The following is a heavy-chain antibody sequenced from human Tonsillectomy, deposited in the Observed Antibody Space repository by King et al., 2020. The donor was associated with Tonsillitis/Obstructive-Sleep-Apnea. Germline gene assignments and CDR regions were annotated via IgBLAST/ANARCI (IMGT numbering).Heavy chain of an antibody. CDR1: GFTCGSYG. Sequence: VQLVESGGGVVQPGRSLRLSCAASGFTCGSYGMHWVRQAPGKGLEWLAIILYDGSNKYYADSMKGRFTISRDNSKNMLYLQMNSLRVEDTAVYYCAKGRRELWTKDAFDIWGQGTMVTVSS. CDR2: ILYDGSNK. D-gene: IGHD1-26*01. CDR3: AKGRRELWTKDAFDI. J-gene: IGHJ3*02. V-gene: IGHV3-30*18.